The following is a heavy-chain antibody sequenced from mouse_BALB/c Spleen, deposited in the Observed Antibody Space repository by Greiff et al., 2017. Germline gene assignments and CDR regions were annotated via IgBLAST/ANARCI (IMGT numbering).Heavy chain of an antibody. D-gene: IGHD2-4*01. CDR1: GYTFTSYN. J-gene: IGHJ3*01. V-gene: IGHV1-12*01. CDR2: IYPGNGDT. CDR3: AGYDYDGFAY. Sequence: QVQLQQPGAELVKPGASVKMSCKASGYTFTSYNMHWVKQTPGQGLEWIGAIYPGNGDTSYNQKFKGKATLTADKSSSTAYMQLSSLTSEDSAVYYCAGYDYDGFAYWGQGTLVTVSA.